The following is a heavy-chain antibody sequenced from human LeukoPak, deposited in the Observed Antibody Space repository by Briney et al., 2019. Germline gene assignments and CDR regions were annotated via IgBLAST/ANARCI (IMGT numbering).Heavy chain of an antibody. J-gene: IGHJ4*02. CDR2: IYHSGST. CDR1: GGSISSSNW. D-gene: IGHD5-24*01. V-gene: IGHV4-4*02. Sequence: SETLSLTCAVSGGSISSSNWWSWVRQPPGKGLEWIEEIYHSGSTNYNPSLKSRVTISVDKSKNQFSLKLSSVTAADTAVYYCAREGRDGYSHFDYWGQGTLVTVSS. CDR3: AREGRDGYSHFDY.